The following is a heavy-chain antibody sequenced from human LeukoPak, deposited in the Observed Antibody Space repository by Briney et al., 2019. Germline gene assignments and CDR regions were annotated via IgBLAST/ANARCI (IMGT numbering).Heavy chain of an antibody. CDR3: ARHGEGDAFDI. D-gene: IGHD7-27*01. J-gene: IGHJ3*02. CDR2: ISYDGSNK. Sequence: GGSLRLSCAASGFTFSSYAMHWVRQAPGKGLEWVAVISYDGSNKYYADSVKGRFTISRDNSKNTLYLQMNSLRAEDTAVYYCARHGEGDAFDIWGQGTMVTVSS. V-gene: IGHV3-30-3*01. CDR1: GFTFSSYA.